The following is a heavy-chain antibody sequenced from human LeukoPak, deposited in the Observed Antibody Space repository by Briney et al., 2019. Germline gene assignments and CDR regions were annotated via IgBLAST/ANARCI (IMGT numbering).Heavy chain of an antibody. Sequence: PSETLSLTCTVSGGSVSSGSYYWSWIRQPPGKGLEWIGYIYYSGSTNYNPSLKSRVTISVDTSKNQFSLKLSSVTAADTAVYYCARSGDGYNSAPTDFDYWGQGTLVTVSS. V-gene: IGHV4-61*01. D-gene: IGHD5-24*01. J-gene: IGHJ4*02. CDR1: GGSVSSGSYY. CDR3: ARSGDGYNSAPTDFDY. CDR2: IYYSGST.